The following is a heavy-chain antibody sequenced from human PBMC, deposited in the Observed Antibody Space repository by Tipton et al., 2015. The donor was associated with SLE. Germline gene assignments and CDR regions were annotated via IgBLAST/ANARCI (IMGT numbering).Heavy chain of an antibody. CDR3: ATSSSEDAFDI. CDR1: GYTFTDHY. V-gene: IGHV1-69-2*01. J-gene: IGHJ3*02. CDR2: VDPEDGET. D-gene: IGHD3-22*01. Sequence: QSGPEVKKPGAPVKIACKVSGYTFTDHYMHWVQKAPGKGLEWMGLVDPEDGETMYGEKFQGRVTITADTSTDTAYMKLSSLRSEDTAMYYCATSSSEDAFDIWGQGTMVTVSS.